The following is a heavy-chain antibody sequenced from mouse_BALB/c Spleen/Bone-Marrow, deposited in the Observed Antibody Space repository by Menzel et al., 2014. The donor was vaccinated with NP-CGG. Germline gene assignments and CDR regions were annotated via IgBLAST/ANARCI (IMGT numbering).Heavy chain of an antibody. CDR2: INVNGDTT. Sequence: EVKLMESGGALVQPGGSLKLSCAASGFTFSSYGMSWVRQPPDKRLGLIGTINVNGDTTYHPDSVKGRFTISRDNVKSTLYLQMSSLKSEDTAMYYCARGYDYSSWFAYWGQGTLVTVSA. V-gene: IGHV5-6-3*01. CDR3: ARGYDYSSWFAY. J-gene: IGHJ3*01. CDR1: GFTFSSYG. D-gene: IGHD2-4*01.